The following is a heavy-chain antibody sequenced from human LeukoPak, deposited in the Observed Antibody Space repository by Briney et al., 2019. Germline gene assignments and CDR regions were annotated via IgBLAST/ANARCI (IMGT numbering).Heavy chain of an antibody. V-gene: IGHV3-7*01. CDR1: GFTFSNYW. CDR2: IRDDGSAK. Sequence: GGSLRLSCAASGFTFSNYWMTRVRQAPGKGLEWVASIRDDGSAKYYMDSVKGRFTISRDDAKNSLSLQMRYMRVEDTATYYWAKIQLSPGDFDSGGQGTWVTVSS. J-gene: IGHJ4*02. CDR3: AKIQLSPGDFDS. D-gene: IGHD2/OR15-2a*01.